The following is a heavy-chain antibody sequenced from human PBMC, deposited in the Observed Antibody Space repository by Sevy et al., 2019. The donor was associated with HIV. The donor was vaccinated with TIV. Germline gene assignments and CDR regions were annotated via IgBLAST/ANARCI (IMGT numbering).Heavy chain of an antibody. CDR3: ARRATVGNYYYYGMDV. D-gene: IGHD4-17*01. J-gene: IGHJ6*02. CDR2: ISSSSSTI. Sequence: GESLKISCAASGFTFSSYSMNWVRQAPGKGLEWVSYISSSSSTIYYADSVKGRFTISRDNAKNSLYLQMNSLRDEDTAVYYCARRATVGNYYYYGMDVWGQGTTVTVSS. V-gene: IGHV3-48*02. CDR1: GFTFSSYS.